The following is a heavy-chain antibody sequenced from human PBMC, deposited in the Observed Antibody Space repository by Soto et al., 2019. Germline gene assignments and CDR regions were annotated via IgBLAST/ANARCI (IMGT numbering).Heavy chain of an antibody. D-gene: IGHD3-3*01. J-gene: IGHJ5*02. CDR1: GGSISSGGYY. V-gene: IGHV4-31*03. Sequence: PSETLSLTCTVSGGSISSGGYYWSWIRQHPGKGLEWIGYTYYSGSTYYNPSLKSRVTISVDTSKNQFSLKLSSVTAADTAVYYCARERXLDFWSGYYAVMGWFDPWGPGTLVTVSS. CDR2: TYYSGST. CDR3: ARERXLDFWSGYYAVMGWFDP.